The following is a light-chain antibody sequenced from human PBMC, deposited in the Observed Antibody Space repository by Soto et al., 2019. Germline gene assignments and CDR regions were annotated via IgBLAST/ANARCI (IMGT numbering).Light chain of an antibody. V-gene: IGLV2-23*01. J-gene: IGLJ2*01. CDR2: ETS. Sequence: QSVLTQPASVSGSPGQSITISCTGTSSDVGSYNLVSWYQQQPGKAPKLMIFETSKRPSGVSTRFSGSKSGNTASLTISGLQAEDEGEYYCCSYAGTRTVVFGGGTKLTVL. CDR3: CSYAGTRTVV. CDR1: SSDVGSYNL.